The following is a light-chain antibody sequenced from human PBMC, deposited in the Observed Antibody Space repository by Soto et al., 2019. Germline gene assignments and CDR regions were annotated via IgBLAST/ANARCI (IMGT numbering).Light chain of an antibody. CDR2: SSS. J-gene: IGLJ2*01. CDR1: NSNIGTTT. CDR3: AAWDDSLNAVV. V-gene: IGLV1-44*01. Sequence: QSVLTQPPSASGAPGQRVTISCSGRNSNIGTTTVNWYQHVPGTAPKLLIYSSSQRPSGVPDRFSGSRSGTSASLAISGLQSEDEAEYYCAAWDDSLNAVVFGGGTKLTVL.